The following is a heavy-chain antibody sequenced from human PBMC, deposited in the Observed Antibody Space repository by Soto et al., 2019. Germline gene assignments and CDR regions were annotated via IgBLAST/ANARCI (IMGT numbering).Heavy chain of an antibody. CDR1: GITVSSKY. CDR2: IYSGGSS. Sequence: EVQLVESGGDLVQPGGSLRLSCAVSGITVSSKYMHWVRQAPGKGLDYVSSIYSGGSSRYADSVKGRFTISRDDSKNTLYLQMNSLRGEDTAMYYSAKDSDYYGTRGAFDTWGQGTMVTVSS. V-gene: IGHV3-66*01. D-gene: IGHD3-10*01. J-gene: IGHJ3*02. CDR3: AKDSDYYGTRGAFDT.